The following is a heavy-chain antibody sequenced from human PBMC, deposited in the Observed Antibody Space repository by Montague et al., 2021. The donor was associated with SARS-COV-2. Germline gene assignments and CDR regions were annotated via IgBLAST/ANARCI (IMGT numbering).Heavy chain of an antibody. CDR2: IFYTGTX. CDR3: ARHPTTVTTFH. CDR1: GGSITSIIHY. Sequence: SETLSLTCTVSGGSITSIIHYWGWIRQPPGKGLEWIASIFYTGTXYYNPSLKSRVTMSLDTSKSQFSLNLTSVTAADTAVYFCARHPTTVTTFHWGQGSLVTVSS. J-gene: IGHJ4*02. D-gene: IGHD4-17*01. V-gene: IGHV4-39*01.